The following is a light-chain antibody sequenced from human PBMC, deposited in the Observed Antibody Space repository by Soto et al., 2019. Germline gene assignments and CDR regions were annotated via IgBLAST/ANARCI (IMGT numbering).Light chain of an antibody. CDR1: QSIDSH. CDR3: QKRTTPTT. Sequence: EIVLTQSPATLSLSPGERATLTCRASQSIDSHLGWYQQKPGQAPRLLIYNAFQRLGSVPARFSGSVSGTDFTLTISSLEPEDFAVYYCQKRTTPTTFGGGTKVEI. J-gene: IGKJ4*01. CDR2: NAF. V-gene: IGKV3-11*01.